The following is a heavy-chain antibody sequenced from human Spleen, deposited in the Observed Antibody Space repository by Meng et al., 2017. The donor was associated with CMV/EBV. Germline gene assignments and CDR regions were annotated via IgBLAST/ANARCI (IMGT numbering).Heavy chain of an antibody. CDR1: GFTVSGNY. D-gene: IGHD3-3*01. CDR2: TYSGGAT. CDR3: ARDARSYDFWSGYYRQYYYGMDV. Sequence: GGSLRLSCAVSGFTVSGNYMSWVRQPPGRGPEWVSVTYSGGATYYADSVKGRFTISRDNSKNTLYLQMNSLRAEDTAVYYCARDARSYDFWSGYYRQYYYGMDVWGQGTTVTVSS. V-gene: IGHV3-66*02. J-gene: IGHJ6*02.